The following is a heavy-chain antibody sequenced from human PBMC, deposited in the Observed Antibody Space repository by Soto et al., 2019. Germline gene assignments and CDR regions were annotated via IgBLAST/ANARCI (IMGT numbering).Heavy chain of an antibody. CDR3: ARDLGYQTLDY. V-gene: IGHV3-7*01. CDR1: GLTFSSSW. J-gene: IGHJ4*02. D-gene: IGHD6-25*01. CDR2: IKQDGSEK. Sequence: EVQLVESGGGLVQPGGSLRLSCADSGLTFSSSWMSWARQAPGKGLEWVANIKQDGSEKYYLDSVKGRFTISRDNAKNSLYLQMNSLRAEDTAVYYCARDLGYQTLDYWGQGTLVTVSS.